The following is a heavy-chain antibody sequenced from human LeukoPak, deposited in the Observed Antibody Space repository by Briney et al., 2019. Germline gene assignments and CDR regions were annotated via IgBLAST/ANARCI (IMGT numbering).Heavy chain of an antibody. CDR1: GFTVSGNY. V-gene: IGHV3-66*03. J-gene: IGHJ6*03. CDR3: ARDPEYCSSTSCVPGYYYYMDV. CDR2: IYANGNT. Sequence: GGSLRLSCAVSGFTVSGNYITWVRQAPGKGLEWVSVIYANGNTYYADSMQGRLTISRDNSKNTLYLQMNSLRAEDTAVYYCARDPEYCSSTSCVPGYYYYMDVWGKGTTVTVSS. D-gene: IGHD2-2*01.